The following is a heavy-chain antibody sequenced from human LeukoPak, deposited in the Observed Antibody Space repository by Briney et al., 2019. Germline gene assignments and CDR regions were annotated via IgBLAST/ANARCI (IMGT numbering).Heavy chain of an antibody. CDR3: ARDDYGGIDY. Sequence: GGSLRLSCAASGFTFSSYSMNWVRQAPGKGLEWVSSISSSSSYIYYADSVKGRFTISIDNAKNSLCLQMNSLRAEDTAVYYCARDDYGGIDYWGQGTLVTVSS. CDR1: GFTFSSYS. CDR2: ISSSSSYI. V-gene: IGHV3-21*01. D-gene: IGHD4-17*01. J-gene: IGHJ4*02.